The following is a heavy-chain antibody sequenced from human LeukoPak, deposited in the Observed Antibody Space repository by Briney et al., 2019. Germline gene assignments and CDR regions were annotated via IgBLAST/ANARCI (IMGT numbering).Heavy chain of an antibody. J-gene: IGHJ4*02. CDR2: INHSGST. Sequence: SETLSLTCAVYGGSFSGYYWSWIRQPPGKGLEWIGEINHSGSTNYNPSLKSRVTISVATSKTQFSLKLSSVTAADTAVYYCARAPHLGYCSSTSCYGKGINYFDYWGQGTLVTVSS. V-gene: IGHV4-34*01. CDR3: ARAPHLGYCSSTSCYGKGINYFDY. CDR1: GGSFSGYY. D-gene: IGHD2-2*01.